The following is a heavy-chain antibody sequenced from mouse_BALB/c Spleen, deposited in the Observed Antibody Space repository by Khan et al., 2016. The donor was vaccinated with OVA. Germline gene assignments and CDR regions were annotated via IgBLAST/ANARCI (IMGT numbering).Heavy chain of an antibody. CDR1: GSSITSGYG. J-gene: IGHJ2*01. V-gene: IGHV3-2*02. CDR3: ARTARIKY. Sequence: EVKLLESGPGLVKPSQSLSLTCTVTGSSITSGYGWNWIRQFPGNKLEWMAYISYRGSTNYNPSLKSRISITPDTSKKQFFLQLNSVTTEDTATYYCARTARIKYWGQGTTLTVSS. D-gene: IGHD1-2*01. CDR2: ISYRGST.